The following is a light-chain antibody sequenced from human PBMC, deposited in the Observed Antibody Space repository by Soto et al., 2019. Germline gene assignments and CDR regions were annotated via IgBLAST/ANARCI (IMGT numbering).Light chain of an antibody. CDR3: QQYGSSTT. V-gene: IGKV3-20*01. CDR1: QSVSSSY. Sequence: EIVLTQSPGTLSLSPGERATLSCRASQSVSSSYLAWYQQKPGQAPRLLIYGASSRATGIPDRFSGSGSGTDFTLTISRLEPEDVAVYYCQQYGSSTTFGPGTKVDIK. J-gene: IGKJ3*01. CDR2: GAS.